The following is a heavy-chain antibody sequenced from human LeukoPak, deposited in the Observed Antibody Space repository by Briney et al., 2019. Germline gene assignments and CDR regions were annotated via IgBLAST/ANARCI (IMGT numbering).Heavy chain of an antibody. Sequence: ASVKVSCKASGYSFTTYGIYWVRQAPGQGLEWMGWINTDTGKPTYAQGFTGRFVLSLDTSVTTAYLQISSLMAEDTAVYYCARGIGIGVVLMVHGNMDVWGKGTTVTVSS. D-gene: IGHD2-8*01. J-gene: IGHJ6*03. V-gene: IGHV7-4-1*02. CDR1: GYSFTTYG. CDR3: ARGIGIGVVLMVHGNMDV. CDR2: INTDTGKP.